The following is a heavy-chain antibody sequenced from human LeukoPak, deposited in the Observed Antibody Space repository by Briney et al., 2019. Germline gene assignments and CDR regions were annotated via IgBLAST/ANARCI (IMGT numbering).Heavy chain of an antibody. D-gene: IGHD3-3*01. CDR1: GGSFSGYS. V-gene: IGHV4-34*01. CDR3: ARRRIFGVAIATGAFDI. CDR2: INRSGST. J-gene: IGHJ3*02. Sequence: PSETLSLTCAVYGGSFSGYSWSWIRQPPGKGLEWIGEINRSGSTNYNPSLKSRVTISVDTSKNQFSLKLSSVTAADTAVYYCARRRIFGVAIATGAFDIWGQGTMVTVSS.